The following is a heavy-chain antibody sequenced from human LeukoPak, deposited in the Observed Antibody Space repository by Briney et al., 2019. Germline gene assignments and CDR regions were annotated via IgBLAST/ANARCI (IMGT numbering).Heavy chain of an antibody. CDR3: SGGGPRGTYFIDN. J-gene: IGHJ4*02. D-gene: IGHD1-14*01. CDR2: IGTKAVNYAT. CDR1: GFTFSGST. Sequence: GGSLRLSCAASGFTFSGSTIHWVRQASGKGLEWVGRIGTKAVNYATTYTESVKGRFTISRDDSKNTAYLQMNSLKTEDTAVYFCSGGGPRGTYFIDNWGQGTLISVSP. V-gene: IGHV3-73*01.